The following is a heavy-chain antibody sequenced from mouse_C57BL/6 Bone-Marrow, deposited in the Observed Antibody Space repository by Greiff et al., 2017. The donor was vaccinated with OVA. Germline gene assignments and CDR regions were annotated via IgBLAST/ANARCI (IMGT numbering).Heavy chain of an antibody. CDR2: FHPYNDDT. D-gene: IGHD3-2*02. J-gene: IGHJ1*03. CDR1: GYTFTTYP. V-gene: IGHV1-47*01. CDR3: AREQLRLQYWYFDD. Sequence: QVQLQQSGAELVKPGASVKMSCKASGYTFTTYPIEWMKQNHGKSLEWIGNFHPYNDDTKYNEKFKGKATLTVEKSSSTVYMAFSRLTSDDSAFYYCAREQLRLQYWYFDDWGKGTTVTVSS.